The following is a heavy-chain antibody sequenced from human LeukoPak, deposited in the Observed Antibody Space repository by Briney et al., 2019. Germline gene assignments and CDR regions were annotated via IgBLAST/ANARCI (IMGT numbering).Heavy chain of an antibody. V-gene: IGHV3-74*01. CDR1: GFTFSSYW. CDR2: INSDGSST. J-gene: IGHJ4*02. D-gene: IGHD5-12*01. Sequence: GGSLRLSCAPSGFTFSSYWMHWVRQAPGKGLVWVSRINSDGSSTSYADSVKGRFTISRDNAKNTLYLQMNSLRAEDTAVYYCAKGYSGYDLVDYWGQGTLVTVSS. CDR3: AKGYSGYDLVDY.